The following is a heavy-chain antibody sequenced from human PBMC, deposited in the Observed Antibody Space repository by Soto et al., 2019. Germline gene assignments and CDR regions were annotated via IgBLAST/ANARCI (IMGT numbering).Heavy chain of an antibody. CDR2: IYWDNDK. Sequence: QITLKESGPTLVNPTQTLTLNCTFSGFSLYTSRVGVAWIRQPPGKALEWLAIIYWDNDKRYSPYLESRLAIAKDTSKNQVVLTMTNLDPVDTATYYCAHIMITFGGVTALDAFDFWGQGTMVTVSS. CDR3: AHIMITFGGVTALDAFDF. D-gene: IGHD3-16*01. CDR1: GFSLYTSRVG. J-gene: IGHJ3*01. V-gene: IGHV2-5*02.